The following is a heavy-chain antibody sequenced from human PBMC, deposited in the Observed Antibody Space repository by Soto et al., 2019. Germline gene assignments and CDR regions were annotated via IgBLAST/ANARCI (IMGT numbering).Heavy chain of an antibody. CDR3: ATIKLGSNRLDY. D-gene: IGHD3-10*01. J-gene: IGHJ4*02. CDR1: GGSISSGDYY. Sequence: QVQLQESGPGLVKPSQTLSLTCTVSGGSISSGDYYWSWIRQPPGKGLEWIGYIYYSGSTYCNPSLKRRVTISVDTSKNHFSLKLSSVTAADTAVYYCATIKLGSNRLDYWGQGTLGTVSS. CDR2: IYYSGST. V-gene: IGHV4-30-4*01.